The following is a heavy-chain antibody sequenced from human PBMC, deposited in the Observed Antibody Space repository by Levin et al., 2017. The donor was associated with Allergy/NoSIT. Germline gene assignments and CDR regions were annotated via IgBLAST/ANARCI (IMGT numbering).Heavy chain of an antibody. CDR1: GYTFNNYG. CDR2: IFVYTGNT. D-gene: IGHD2-21*02. Sequence: GASVKVSCKASGYTFNNYGISWVRQAPGQGLEWMGWIFVYTGNTNYTHKLQGRVTMTTDTSTSTAYMELRSLRSDDTAVYYCARRMVTAFPYYHNYGMDVWGQGTTVTVSS. CDR3: ARRMVTAFPYYHNYGMDV. J-gene: IGHJ6*02. V-gene: IGHV1-18*01.